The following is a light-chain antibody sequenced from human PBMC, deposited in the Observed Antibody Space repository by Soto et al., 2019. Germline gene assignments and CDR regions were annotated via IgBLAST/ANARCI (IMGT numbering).Light chain of an antibody. CDR1: SSDVGGYNY. CDR3: SSYTSGRAYV. V-gene: IGLV2-14*01. CDR2: EVS. Sequence: QYALTQFASVSGSPGQSITISCTGTSSDVGGYNYVSWYQQHPGKAPKLMIDEVSSRPSGVSNRFSGSKSGNTASLTISGLQAEDEADYYCSSYTSGRAYVFGTGTKVTVL. J-gene: IGLJ1*01.